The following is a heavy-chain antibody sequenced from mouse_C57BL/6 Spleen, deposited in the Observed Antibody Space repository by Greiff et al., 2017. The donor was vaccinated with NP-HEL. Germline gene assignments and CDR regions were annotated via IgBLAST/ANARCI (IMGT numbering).Heavy chain of an antibody. Sequence: VQLKESGPGLVKPSQSLSLTCSVTGYSITSGYYWNWIRQFPGNKLEWMGYISYDGSNNYNPALKNRISITRDTSKNQFFLKLNSVTTEDTATYYCASSTMITTFFDYWGQGTTLTVSS. D-gene: IGHD2-4*01. J-gene: IGHJ2*01. CDR3: ASSTMITTFFDY. CDR1: GYSITSGYY. V-gene: IGHV3-6*01. CDR2: ISYDGSN.